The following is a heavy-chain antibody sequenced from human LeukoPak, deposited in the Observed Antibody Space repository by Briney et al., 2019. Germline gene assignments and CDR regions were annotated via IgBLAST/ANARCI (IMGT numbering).Heavy chain of an antibody. D-gene: IGHD3-9*01. CDR3: AKDRLGTLDAFDI. J-gene: IGHJ3*02. CDR1: GFTFSSYG. Sequence: GGSLRLSCAASGFTFSSYGMHWVRQAPGKGLEWVAIISYDGSTKYYADSVKGRFTISRDNSKNTLYLQIDSLRAEDTAVYYCAKDRLGTLDAFDIWGQGTMVTVSS. V-gene: IGHV3-30*18. CDR2: ISYDGSTK.